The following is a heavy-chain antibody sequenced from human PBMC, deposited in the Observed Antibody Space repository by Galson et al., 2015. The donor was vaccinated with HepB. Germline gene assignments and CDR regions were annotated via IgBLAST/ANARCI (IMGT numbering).Heavy chain of an antibody. D-gene: IGHD4-17*01. Sequence: SLRLSCAASGFTFSNAFMSWVRQAPGKGLEWVGRIKSKTEGGTTDYAAPVKGSFSISRDDSKGTLDLQMNSLKTEDTAVYYCTTVTVTVQNYYYQYGMDLWGQGTTVTVSS. J-gene: IGHJ6*02. CDR1: GFTFSNAF. V-gene: IGHV3-15*01. CDR2: IKSKTEGGTT. CDR3: TTVTVTVQNYYYQYGMDL.